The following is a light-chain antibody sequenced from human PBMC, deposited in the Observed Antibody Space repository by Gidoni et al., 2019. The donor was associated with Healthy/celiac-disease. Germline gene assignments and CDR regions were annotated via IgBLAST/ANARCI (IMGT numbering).Light chain of an antibody. CDR1: SSNIGSNY. Sequence: QSVLTQPPSASGTPGQRVTISCSGSSSNIGSNYVYWYQQLPGTAPKLLIYRNNQRHSGVPDRFSGSKSGTSASLASSGLRSEDEADYYCAAWDDSLSGPVVFGGGTKLTVL. CDR3: AAWDDSLSGPVV. J-gene: IGLJ2*01. CDR2: RNN. V-gene: IGLV1-47*01.